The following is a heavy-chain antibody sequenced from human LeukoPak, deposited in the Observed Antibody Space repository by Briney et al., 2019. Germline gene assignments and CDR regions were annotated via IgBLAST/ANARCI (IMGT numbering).Heavy chain of an antibody. J-gene: IGHJ4*02. CDR3: ARDSPIGESSSSDGFDY. D-gene: IGHD6-6*01. CDR2: INPNSGST. Sequence: ASVKVSCKASGYTFTGYYMHWVRQAPGQGLEWMGWINPNSGSTNYAQKFQGRVTMTRDTSISTAYMELSRLRSDDTAVYYCARDSPIGESSSSDGFDYWGQGTLVTVSS. CDR1: GYTFTGYY. V-gene: IGHV1-2*02.